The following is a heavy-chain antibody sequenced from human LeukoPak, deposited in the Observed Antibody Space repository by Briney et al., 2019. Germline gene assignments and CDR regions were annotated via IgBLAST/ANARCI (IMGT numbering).Heavy chain of an antibody. CDR2: IKPCTGDT. Sequence: ASVKVSCETSGYTFTAYYMHWVRQAPGQGLEWMGWIKPCTGDTNYAQNFQGRVVMTRDTSITTAYMELSRLRSDDTAMYYCVATTYSDYVQFDYWGQGTLVTVSS. CDR1: GYTFTAYY. V-gene: IGHV1-2*02. J-gene: IGHJ4*02. D-gene: IGHD4-17*01. CDR3: VATTYSDYVQFDY.